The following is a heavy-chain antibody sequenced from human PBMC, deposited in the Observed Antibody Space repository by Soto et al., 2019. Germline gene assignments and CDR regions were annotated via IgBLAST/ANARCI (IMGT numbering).Heavy chain of an antibody. CDR1: GFTFRSYG. D-gene: IGHD6-13*01. CDR2: ISYDGHNT. J-gene: IGHJ4*02. Sequence: QVQLVESGGGVVQPGRSLRLACAASGFTFRSYGIHWVRQAPGKGLEWVAVISYDGHNTFYADSVKGRFTVSRDNSKNTLDLQMNSLTAEAAAVYYCAKDRTFSDSWPSGPFDYWGQGTLVTVSS. V-gene: IGHV3-30*18. CDR3: AKDRTFSDSWPSGPFDY.